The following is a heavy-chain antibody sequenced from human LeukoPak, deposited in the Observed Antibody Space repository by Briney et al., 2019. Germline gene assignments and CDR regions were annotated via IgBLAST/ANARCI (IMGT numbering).Heavy chain of an antibody. D-gene: IGHD1-26*01. CDR1: DGSINSYY. CDR3: ARGRSNYYGMDV. J-gene: IGHJ6*02. Sequence: NPSETLSLTCSVSDGSINSYYWNWIRWPPGKGLEWIGYIYYNGNTNYSPSLKSRVTMSVDTSKNLFSLKVSSVTAADTAVYYCARGRSNYYGMDVWGQGTTVTVSS. V-gene: IGHV4-59*01. CDR2: IYYNGNT.